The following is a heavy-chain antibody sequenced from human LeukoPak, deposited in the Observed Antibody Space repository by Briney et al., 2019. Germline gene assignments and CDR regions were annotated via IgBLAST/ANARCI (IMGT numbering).Heavy chain of an antibody. CDR1: GGSISSYY. CDR2: IYYSGST. Sequence: SETLSLXCTVSGGSISSYYWSWIRQPPGKGLEWIGYIYYSGSTYYNPSLKSRVTISVDTSKNQFSLKLSSVTAADTAVYYCAREVPAAILGAFDIWGQGTMVTVSS. V-gene: IGHV4-59*12. CDR3: AREVPAAILGAFDI. J-gene: IGHJ3*02. D-gene: IGHD2-2*02.